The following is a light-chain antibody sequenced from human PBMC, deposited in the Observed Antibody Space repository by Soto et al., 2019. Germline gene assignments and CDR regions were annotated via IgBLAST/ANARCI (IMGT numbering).Light chain of an antibody. CDR1: QGISSY. CDR2: AAS. CDR3: HQYYSYLYT. V-gene: IGKV1-8*01. J-gene: IGKJ2*01. Sequence: AIRMTQSPSSLSASTGDRVTITCRASQGISSYLAWYQQKPGKAPKLLIYAASTLQSGVPSRFSGSGSGTDFTLTISCLPSEDFATYYCHQYYSYLYTFGQGTKLEIK.